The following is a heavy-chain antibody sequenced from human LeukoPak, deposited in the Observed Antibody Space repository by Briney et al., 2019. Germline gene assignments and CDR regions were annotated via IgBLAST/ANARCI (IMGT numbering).Heavy chain of an antibody. V-gene: IGHV3-7*01. D-gene: IGHD6-19*01. Sequence: PGGSLRLSCAASGFTFSSYWMSWVRQAPGKGLEWVANMKQDGSEKYYVDSVKGRFTISRDNAKNSLYLQMNSLRAEDTAVYYCARDRGSGWYENYYYYMDVWGKGTTVTISS. CDR1: GFTFSSYW. CDR3: ARDRGSGWYENYYYYMDV. J-gene: IGHJ6*03. CDR2: MKQDGSEK.